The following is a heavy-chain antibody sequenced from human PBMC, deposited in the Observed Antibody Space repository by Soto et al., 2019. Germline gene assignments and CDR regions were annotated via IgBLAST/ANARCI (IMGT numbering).Heavy chain of an antibody. Sequence: SETLSLTCTVSGGSISSSSYYWGWIRQPPGKGLEWIGSIYYSGSTYYNPSLKSRVTISVDTSKNQFSLKLSSVTAADTAVYYCARAVAGLDWFDPWGQGTLVTVSS. D-gene: IGHD6-19*01. CDR1: GGSISSSSYY. J-gene: IGHJ5*02. CDR3: ARAVAGLDWFDP. CDR2: IYYSGST. V-gene: IGHV4-39*01.